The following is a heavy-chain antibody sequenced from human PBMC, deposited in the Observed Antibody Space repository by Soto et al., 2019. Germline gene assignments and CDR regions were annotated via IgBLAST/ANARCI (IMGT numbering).Heavy chain of an antibody. J-gene: IGHJ6*02. CDR3: ARDLSYSSYYGMDV. Sequence: SETLSLTCTVSGGSISSGGYYWSWIRQHPGKGLEWIGYIYYSGSTYYNPSLKSRVTISVDTSKNQFSLKLSSVTAADTAVYYCARDLSYSSYYGMDVWGQGTTVTVSS. CDR1: GGSISSGGYY. V-gene: IGHV4-31*03. CDR2: IYYSGST.